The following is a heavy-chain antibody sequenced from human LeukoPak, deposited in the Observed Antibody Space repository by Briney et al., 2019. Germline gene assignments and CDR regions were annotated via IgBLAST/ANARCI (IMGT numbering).Heavy chain of an antibody. Sequence: GASVKVSCKASGYTFTGYYMHWVRQAPGQGLVWMGIINPSGGSTSYAQKFQGRVTMTRDTSTSTVYMELSSLRSEDTAVYYCARDDRTAIRAFDIWGQGTMVTVSS. V-gene: IGHV1-46*01. J-gene: IGHJ3*02. CDR1: GYTFTGYY. CDR3: ARDDRTAIRAFDI. D-gene: IGHD5-18*01. CDR2: INPSGGST.